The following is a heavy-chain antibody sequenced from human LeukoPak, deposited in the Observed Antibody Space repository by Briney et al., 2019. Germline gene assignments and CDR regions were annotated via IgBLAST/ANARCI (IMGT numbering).Heavy chain of an antibody. V-gene: IGHV4-34*01. CDR1: GGSFSGYY. CDR2: INHSGST. CDR3: ASAHYDSSAPYYFDY. Sequence: PSETLSLTCAVYGGSFSGYYWSWIRQPPGKGLEWIGEINHSGSTNYNPSLKSRVTISVDTSKNQFSLRLSSVTAADTAVYYCASAHYDSSAPYYFDYWGQGTLVTVSS. D-gene: IGHD3-22*01. J-gene: IGHJ4*02.